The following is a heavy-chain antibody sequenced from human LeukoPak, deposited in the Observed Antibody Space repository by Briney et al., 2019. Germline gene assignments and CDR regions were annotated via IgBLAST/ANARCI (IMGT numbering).Heavy chain of an antibody. CDR1: GGSFSGYY. D-gene: IGHD1-26*01. Sequence: SETLSLTCAVYGGSFSGYYWSWIRQPPGKGLEWIGEINHSGSTNYNPSLKSRVTISVDTSKNQFSLKLSSVTAADTAVYYCARGQSRWELLRSHYFDYWGQGTLVTVSS. J-gene: IGHJ4*02. CDR2: INHSGST. CDR3: ARGQSRWELLRSHYFDY. V-gene: IGHV4-34*01.